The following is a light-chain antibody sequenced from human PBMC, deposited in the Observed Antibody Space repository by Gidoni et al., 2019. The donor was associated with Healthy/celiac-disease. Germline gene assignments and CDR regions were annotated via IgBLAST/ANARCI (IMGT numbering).Light chain of an antibody. CDR3: NSRDSSANHVV. V-gene: IGLV3-19*01. Sequence: SSALTQDPAVSVALGQTVRITCQGDSLRSYYASWYQQKPGQAPVLVIYGENNRPSGIPDRFSGSSSGNTASLTITGAQAEDEADYYCNSRDSSANHVVFGGGTKLTVL. CDR1: SLRSYY. CDR2: GEN. J-gene: IGLJ2*01.